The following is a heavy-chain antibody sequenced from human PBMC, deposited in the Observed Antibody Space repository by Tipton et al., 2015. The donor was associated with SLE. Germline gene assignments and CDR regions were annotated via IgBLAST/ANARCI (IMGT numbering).Heavy chain of an antibody. CDR2: ISWDRGST. J-gene: IGHJ5*02. CDR1: GFTFDDYT. Sequence: GSLRLSCAASGFTFDDYTMHWVRQAPGKGLEWVSLISWDRGSTHYADSVKGRFTVSRDNSKNSLYLQMNSLRTEDTALYYCARGPPFMEWERNWFDPWGQGTQVTVSS. D-gene: IGHD3-3*02. CDR3: ARGPPFMEWERNWFDP. V-gene: IGHV3-43*01.